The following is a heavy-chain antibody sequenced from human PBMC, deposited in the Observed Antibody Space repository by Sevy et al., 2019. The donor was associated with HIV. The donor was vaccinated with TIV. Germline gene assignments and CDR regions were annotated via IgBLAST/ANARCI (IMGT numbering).Heavy chain of an antibody. CDR3: ARLYPDTAMVMGAFDI. CDR1: GGTFSSYA. CDR2: IIPIFGTA. D-gene: IGHD5-18*01. J-gene: IGHJ3*02. V-gene: IGHV1-69*13. Sequence: ASVKVSCKASGGTFSSYAISWVRQAPGQGLEWMGGIIPIFGTANYAQKFQGRVTITADESTGTAYMELSSLRSEDTAGYYCARLYPDTAMVMGAFDIWGQGTMVTVSS.